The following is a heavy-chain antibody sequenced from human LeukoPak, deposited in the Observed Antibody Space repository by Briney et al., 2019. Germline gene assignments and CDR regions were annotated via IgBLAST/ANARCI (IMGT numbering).Heavy chain of an antibody. CDR1: GFTFSSYS. V-gene: IGHV3-15*01. Sequence: GGSLRLSFAASGFTFSSYSMSWVRQAPGKGLEWVGRIKSKTDGGTTDYAAPVKGRFTISRDDSKNTLYLQMNSLKTEDTAVYYCTTDSTTVYAFDIWGQGTMVTVSS. J-gene: IGHJ3*02. D-gene: IGHD4-17*01. CDR3: TTDSTTVYAFDI. CDR2: IKSKTDGGTT.